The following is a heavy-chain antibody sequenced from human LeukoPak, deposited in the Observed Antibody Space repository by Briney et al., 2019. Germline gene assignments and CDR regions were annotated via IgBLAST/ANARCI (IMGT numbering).Heavy chain of an antibody. Sequence: GGSLRLSCAASGFTFSSYAMSWVRQAPGKGLEWVSAISGSGGSTYYADSVKGRFTISRDNSKNTLYLQMNSLRAEDTAVYYCAKDSDYYHSSGYYYPAYDYWGQGTLVTVSS. CDR3: AKDSDYYHSSGYYYPAYDY. J-gene: IGHJ4*02. V-gene: IGHV3-23*01. CDR2: ISGSGGST. D-gene: IGHD3-22*01. CDR1: GFTFSSYA.